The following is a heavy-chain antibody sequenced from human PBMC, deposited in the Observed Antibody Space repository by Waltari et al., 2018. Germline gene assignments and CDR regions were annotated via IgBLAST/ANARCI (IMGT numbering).Heavy chain of an antibody. D-gene: IGHD3-22*01. CDR3: ARVNTYYYDSSGFQRGTIDY. J-gene: IGHJ4*02. Sequence: QVQLQESGPGLVKPSATLSLTCAVSGYSISSGYYWGWIRQPPGKGLEWMGSIYHSGSTYYTPALKSRVTISVDTSKNQFSLKLSSVTAADTAVYYWARVNTYYYDSSGFQRGTIDYWGQGTLVTVSS. CDR2: IYHSGST. V-gene: IGHV4-38-2*01. CDR1: GYSISSGYY.